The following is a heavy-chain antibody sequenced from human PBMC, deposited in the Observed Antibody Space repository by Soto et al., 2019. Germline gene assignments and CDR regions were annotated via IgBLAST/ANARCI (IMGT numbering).Heavy chain of an antibody. Sequence: ASVKVSCKASGYTFTSYAMHWVRQAPGQRLEWMGWINTGNGNTKYSQKFQGRVTITRDTSASTAYMELSSLRSEDTAVYYCARGRRIDYYDILTGFSPYYFDYWGQGTLVTVSS. CDR2: INTGNGNT. CDR1: GYTFTSYA. V-gene: IGHV1-3*04. D-gene: IGHD3-9*01. CDR3: ARGRRIDYYDILTGFSPYYFDY. J-gene: IGHJ4*02.